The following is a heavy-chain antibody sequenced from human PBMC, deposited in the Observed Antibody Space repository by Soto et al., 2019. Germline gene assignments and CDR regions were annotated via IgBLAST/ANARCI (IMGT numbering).Heavy chain of an antibody. Sequence: QVQLVESGGGVVQPGRSLRLSCAASGFTFSSYAMHWVRQAPGKGLEWVAVISYDGSNKYYADSVKGRFTISRDNSKNTLYLQMNSLRAEDTAVYYCARSGYTWNYVTSLNWFDPWGQGTLVTVSS. V-gene: IGHV3-30-3*01. J-gene: IGHJ5*02. D-gene: IGHD1-7*01. CDR2: ISYDGSNK. CDR1: GFTFSSYA. CDR3: ARSGYTWNYVTSLNWFDP.